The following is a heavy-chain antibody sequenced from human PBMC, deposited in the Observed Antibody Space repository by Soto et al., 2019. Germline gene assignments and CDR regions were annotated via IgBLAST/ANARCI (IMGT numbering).Heavy chain of an antibody. D-gene: IGHD5-12*01. CDR2: ISYDGSNK. V-gene: IGHV3-30-3*01. CDR3: ARDVATVSYFDY. CDR1: GFTFSSYA. J-gene: IGHJ4*02. Sequence: VQLVESGGGVVQPGRSLRLSCAASGFTFSSYAMHWVRQAPGKGLEWVAVISYDGSNKYYADSVKGRFTISRDNSKNTLYLQMNSLRAEDTAVYYCARDVATVSYFDYWGQGTLVTVSS.